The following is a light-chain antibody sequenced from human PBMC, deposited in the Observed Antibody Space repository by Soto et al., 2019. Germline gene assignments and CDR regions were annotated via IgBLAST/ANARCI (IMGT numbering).Light chain of an antibody. J-gene: IGKJ2*01. Sequence: EIVLTQSPGTLSLSPGERATLSCRASQSVSSRYLDWYQQKPGQDPRLLIYDASSRATGIPDRFSGSGSGTDFTLTISRLEPEDVGVYYCQQYGSAPYTFGPGTKLDIK. CDR2: DAS. CDR3: QQYGSAPYT. V-gene: IGKV3-20*01. CDR1: QSVSSRY.